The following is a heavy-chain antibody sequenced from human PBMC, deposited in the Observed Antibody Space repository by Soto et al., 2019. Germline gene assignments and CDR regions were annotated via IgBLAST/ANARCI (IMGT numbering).Heavy chain of an antibody. CDR1: GFSFSTYD. CDR3: ARAANDYSSSWYRLGHNLDF. Sequence: GGSLRLSCAASGFSFSTYDMNWVRQAPGKGLEWVSYISSSGRTIYYAESVKGRLTVSRDNAKNSLYLQMNSLRVEDTAVYYCARAANDYSSSWYRLGHNLDFWGQGSLVTVSS. V-gene: IGHV3-48*03. D-gene: IGHD6-13*01. J-gene: IGHJ4*02. CDR2: ISSSGRTI.